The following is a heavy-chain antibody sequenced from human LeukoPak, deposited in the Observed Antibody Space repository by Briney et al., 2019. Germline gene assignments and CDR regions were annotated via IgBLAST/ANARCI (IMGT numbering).Heavy chain of an antibody. CDR3: ARGLGSMYYYGSGSYPEQYFQH. V-gene: IGHV3-66*01. D-gene: IGHD3-10*01. Sequence: GGSLRLSCAASGFTVSSNYMSWVRQAPGKGLEWVSVIYSGGSTYYADSVEGRFTISRDNSKNTLYLQMNSLRAEDTAVYYCARGLGSMYYYGSGSYPEQYFQHWGQGTLVTVSS. CDR1: GFTVSSNY. J-gene: IGHJ1*01. CDR2: IYSGGST.